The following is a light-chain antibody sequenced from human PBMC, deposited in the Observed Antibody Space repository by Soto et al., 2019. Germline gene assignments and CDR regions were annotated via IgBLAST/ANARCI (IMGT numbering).Light chain of an antibody. CDR2: EVN. CDR3: CSHVGGSSPQLV. J-gene: IGLJ3*02. Sequence: QSALTQPASVSGSPGQSITISCTGTSNDVGGYNLVSWFQQHPGKAPKLMISEVNKRPSGVSNRFSGSKSANTASLTISGLQAEDEADDYCCSHVGGSSPQLVFGGGTQLTVL. V-gene: IGLV2-23*02. CDR1: SNDVGGYNL.